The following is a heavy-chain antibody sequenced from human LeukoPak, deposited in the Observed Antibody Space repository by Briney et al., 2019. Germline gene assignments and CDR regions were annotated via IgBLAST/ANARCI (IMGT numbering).Heavy chain of an antibody. CDR1: GFNFNFYV. V-gene: IGHV3-23*01. Sequence: GGSLRLSCAASGFNFNFYVMNWVRQAPGKRLEWVAAISRSGDSTSYADSVKGRFTISRDNSKNSVFLQMNSLGDEDTAVYYCAKDADGDGDYLLHYWGQGTLVTVSS. CDR2: ISRSGDST. J-gene: IGHJ4*02. CDR3: AKDADGDGDYLLHY. D-gene: IGHD4-17*01.